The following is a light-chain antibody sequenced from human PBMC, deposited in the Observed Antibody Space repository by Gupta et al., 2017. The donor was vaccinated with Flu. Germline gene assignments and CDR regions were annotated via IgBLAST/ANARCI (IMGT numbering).Light chain of an antibody. Sequence: YPSTLSASVGDTVTITCRARQSISTSLAWYQQKPGKAPKLLIFKASRLVSEVPSRFGGGGSGTEFTLTISSLQPDDFATYYCQQDYNYWTFGQGTKVEIK. CDR3: QQDYNYWT. V-gene: IGKV1-5*03. CDR2: KAS. CDR1: QSISTS. J-gene: IGKJ1*01.